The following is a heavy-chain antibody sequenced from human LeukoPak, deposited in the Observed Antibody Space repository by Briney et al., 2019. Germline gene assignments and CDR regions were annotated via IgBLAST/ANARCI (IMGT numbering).Heavy chain of an antibody. J-gene: IGHJ4*02. Sequence: SGTLSLTCAVSGGSISSSNWWSWVRQPPGKGLERIGEIYHSGSTNYNPSLKSRVTISVDKSKNQFSLKLSSVTAADTAVYFCATTPNFGSSYPRYFFDYWGQGILVTVSS. D-gene: IGHD2-2*01. CDR1: GGSISSSNW. CDR2: IYHSGST. V-gene: IGHV4-4*02. CDR3: ATTPNFGSSYPRYFFDY.